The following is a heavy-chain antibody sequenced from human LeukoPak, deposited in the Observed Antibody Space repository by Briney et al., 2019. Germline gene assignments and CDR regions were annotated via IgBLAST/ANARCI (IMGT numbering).Heavy chain of an antibody. V-gene: IGHV4-31*03. Sequence: PSQTLSLTCTVSGGSISSVDYYWSWIRQYPGKGLEWIGYINYRGSAYYNPSLKSRVTISVDTSKNQFSLKLTSVTAADTAVYYCAREADFWSGHSYGGMDVWGQGTTVTVSS. CDR1: GGSISSVDYY. CDR3: AREADFWSGHSYGGMDV. D-gene: IGHD3-3*01. J-gene: IGHJ6*02. CDR2: INYRGSA.